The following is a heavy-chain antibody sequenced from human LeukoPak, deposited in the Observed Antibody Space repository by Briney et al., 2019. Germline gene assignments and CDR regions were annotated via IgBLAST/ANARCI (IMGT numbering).Heavy chain of an antibody. J-gene: IGHJ6*03. D-gene: IGHD6-19*01. V-gene: IGHV1-8*03. CDR2: MNPNSGNT. CDR3: ARGRVAVAGTYYYYYMDV. CDR1: GYTFTTYA. Sequence: GASVKVSCKASGYTFTTYAMNWVRQATGQGLEWMGWMNPNSGNTGYAQKFQGRVTITRNTSISTAYMELSSLRSEDTAVYYCARGRVAVAGTYYYYYMDVWGKGTTVTVSS.